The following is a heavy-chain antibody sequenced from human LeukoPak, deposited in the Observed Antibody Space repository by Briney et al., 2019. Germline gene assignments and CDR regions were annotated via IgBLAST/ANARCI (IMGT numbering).Heavy chain of an antibody. D-gene: IGHD3-10*01. CDR2: IIPILGIA. V-gene: IGHV1-69*04. Sequence: GASVKVSCKASGGTFSSYAISWVRQAPGQGLEWMGRIIPILGIANYAQKFQGRVTMTRNTSIGTAYMELSSLRSEDTAVYYCARSSYYYGSGSHTRFGYWGQGTLITVSS. J-gene: IGHJ4*02. CDR3: ARSSYYYGSGSHTRFGY. CDR1: GGTFSSYA.